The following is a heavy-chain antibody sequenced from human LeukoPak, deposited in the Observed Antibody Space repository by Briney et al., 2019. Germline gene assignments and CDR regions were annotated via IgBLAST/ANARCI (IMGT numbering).Heavy chain of an antibody. CDR1: GGSFSGYY. D-gene: IGHD3-22*01. J-gene: IGHJ4*02. CDR2: INHSGST. V-gene: IGHV4-34*01. Sequence: PSETLSLTCAVYGGSFSGYYWSWIRQPPGKGLEWIGEINHSGSTNYNPSLKSRVTISVDTSKNQFSLKLSSVTAADTAVYYCARVPYYDSSGYYAPFDYWGQGTLVTVSS. CDR3: ARVPYYDSSGYYAPFDY.